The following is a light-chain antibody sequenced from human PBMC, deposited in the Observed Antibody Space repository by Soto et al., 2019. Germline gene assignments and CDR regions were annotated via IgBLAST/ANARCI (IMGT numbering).Light chain of an antibody. J-gene: IGLJ1*01. CDR3: CSYAGDYTYV. CDR1: ASNVGGYNS. V-gene: IGLV2-11*01. CDR2: DVT. Sequence: QSVLTQPRSVSGSPGQSVAISCTGTASNVGGYNSVSWYQQHPGKAPQLIIFDVTERPSGVPDRFSGSKSGDTASLTISGLRTEDESDYYCCSYAGDYTYVFGTGTKLTVL.